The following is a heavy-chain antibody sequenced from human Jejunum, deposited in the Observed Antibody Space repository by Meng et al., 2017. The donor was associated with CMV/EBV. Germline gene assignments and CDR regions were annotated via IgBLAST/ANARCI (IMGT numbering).Heavy chain of an antibody. CDR2: IYRDGST. Sequence: FSVSNSYISWVREAPGKGLEWVSIIYRDGSTNYADSVKGRFTISRDNSRDTLYLQMNSLRVEDTAVYYCARVGGLHCGGDCYSQGFDQWGQGTLVTVSS. D-gene: IGHD2-21*01. V-gene: IGHV3-53*01. CDR3: ARVGGLHCGGDCYSQGFDQ. J-gene: IGHJ5*02. CDR1: FSVSNSY.